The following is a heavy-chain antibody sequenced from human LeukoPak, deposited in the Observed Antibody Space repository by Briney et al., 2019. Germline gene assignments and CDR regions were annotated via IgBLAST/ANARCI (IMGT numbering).Heavy chain of an antibody. CDR1: GYTFTGYY. J-gene: IGHJ3*02. D-gene: IGHD2-15*01. Sequence: GASVKVSCKASGYTFTGYYMHWVRQAPGQGLEWMGWINPNSGGTNYAQKFQGRVTMTRDTSISTAYMELSRLRSDDTAVYYCEANDVVVVAATRGDDAFDIWGQGTMVTVSS. V-gene: IGHV1-2*02. CDR2: INPNSGGT. CDR3: EANDVVVVAATRGDDAFDI.